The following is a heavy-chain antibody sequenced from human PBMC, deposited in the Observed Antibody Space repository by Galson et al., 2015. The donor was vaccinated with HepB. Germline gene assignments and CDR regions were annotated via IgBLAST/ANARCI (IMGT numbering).Heavy chain of an antibody. V-gene: IGHV1-3*04. J-gene: IGHJ4*02. CDR2: INTGTGQT. CDR1: GYTFIARA. D-gene: IGHD3-16*01. Sequence: SVKVSCKASGYTFIARAMHWVRQAPGQRFEWMGWINTGTGQTKYSQKFQGRVTITSDTSASTVYMEMSSLRSEDMAVYYCAVTYDSVWGSWDCWGQGTLVTVSS. CDR3: AVTYDSVWGSWDC.